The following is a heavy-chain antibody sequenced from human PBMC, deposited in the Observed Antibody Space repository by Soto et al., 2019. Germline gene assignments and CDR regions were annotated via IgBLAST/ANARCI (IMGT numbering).Heavy chain of an antibody. CDR1: GGTCRSLA. CDR2: ISYDENNR. D-gene: IGHD2-15*01. V-gene: IGHV3-30-3*01. Sequence: PGRLRRPPCAAAGGTCRSLAGHRLRTAPGKGLEWVAAISYDENNRYYTDSVKGRFTISRDNSKNTIYLQINSLRTEDTAVYYCAIPPGGQDTHLPPLPYRGQGTPVTGSP. CDR3: AIPPGGQDTHLPPLPY. J-gene: IGHJ4*02.